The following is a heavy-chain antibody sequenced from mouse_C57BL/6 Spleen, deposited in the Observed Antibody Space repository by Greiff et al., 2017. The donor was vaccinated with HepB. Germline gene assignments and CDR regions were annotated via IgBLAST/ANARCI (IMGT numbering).Heavy chain of an antibody. CDR1: GYAFTNYL. D-gene: IGHD1-3*01. CDR3: AREAKFEAHYLDY. Sequence: QVQLQQSGAELVRPGTSVKVSCKASGYAFTNYLIEWVKQRPGQGLEWIGVINPGSGGTNYNEKFKGKATLTADKSSSTAYMQLSSLTSEDSAVYFCAREAKFEAHYLDYWGQGTTLTVSS. CDR2: INPGSGGT. V-gene: IGHV1-54*01. J-gene: IGHJ2*01.